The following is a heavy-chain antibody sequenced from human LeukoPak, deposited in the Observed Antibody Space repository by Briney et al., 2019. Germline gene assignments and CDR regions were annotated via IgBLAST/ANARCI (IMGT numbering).Heavy chain of an antibody. D-gene: IGHD1-26*01. CDR2: ISWNSGSI. Sequence: GRSLRLSCAASGFTFDDYAMHWVRQAPGKGLEWVSGISWNSGSIGYADSVKGRFTISRDNAKNSLYLQMNCLRAEDTALYYCAKAEGWELPYYFDYWGQGTLVTVSS. V-gene: IGHV3-9*01. CDR1: GFTFDDYA. CDR3: AKAEGWELPYYFDY. J-gene: IGHJ4*02.